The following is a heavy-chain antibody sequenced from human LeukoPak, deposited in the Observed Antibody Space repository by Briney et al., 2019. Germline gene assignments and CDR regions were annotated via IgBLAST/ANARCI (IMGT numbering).Heavy chain of an antibody. CDR3: AKIEGKYQLANIPDS. D-gene: IGHD2-2*01. V-gene: IGHV3-30*02. CDR2: IRYDGSNE. J-gene: IGHJ4*02. CDR1: GFTFSYYG. Sequence: PGGSLRLSCAASGFTFSYYGMHWVRQAPGKGLEWVAFIRYDGSNEYYAESVKGRFNISRDNSKNTLYLQMNSLRVEDTAAYYCAKIEGKYQLANIPDSWGQGTLVSVSS.